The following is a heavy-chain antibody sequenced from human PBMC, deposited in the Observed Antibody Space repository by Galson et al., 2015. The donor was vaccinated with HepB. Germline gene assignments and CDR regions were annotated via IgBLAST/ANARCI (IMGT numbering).Heavy chain of an antibody. Sequence: SLRLSCAASGFTFSSYWMHWVRQAPGKGLVWVSRINSDGSSTSYADSVKGRFTISRDNAKNTLYLQMNSLRAEDTAVYYCAREGLVIHYYYGMDVWGQGTTVTVSS. CDR3: AREGLVIHYYYGMDV. J-gene: IGHJ6*02. D-gene: IGHD3-9*01. CDR2: INSDGSST. CDR1: GFTFSSYW. V-gene: IGHV3-74*01.